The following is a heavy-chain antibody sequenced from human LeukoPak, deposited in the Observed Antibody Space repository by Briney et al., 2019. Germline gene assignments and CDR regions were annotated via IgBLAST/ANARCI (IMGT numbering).Heavy chain of an antibody. D-gene: IGHD6-19*01. V-gene: IGHV4-39*01. CDR2: IYHSGST. CDR3: ARTPYSSGWYYWFDP. CDR1: GGSISSSCCY. J-gene: IGHJ5*02. Sequence: SETLSLTCTVSGGSISSSCCYWGWIRQPPGKGLEWIGSIYHSGSTFYNPSLKSRVAISVDTSKNQFSLKLSSVTAADTAVYFCARTPYSSGWYYWFDPWGQGTRVTVSS.